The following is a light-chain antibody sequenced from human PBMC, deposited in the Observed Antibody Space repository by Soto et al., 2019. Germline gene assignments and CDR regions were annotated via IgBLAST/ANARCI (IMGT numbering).Light chain of an antibody. CDR2: DAS. CDR3: QQYGRSPYA. CDR1: QSVGYNY. Sequence: IVLTQSPGTLSLSPGERATLSCRASQSVGYNYLAWYQHKPGQAPRLLIYDASTRATAIPDRFSGSGSGTDFTLTISSLEPEDSAVYYCQQYGRSPYAFGQGTKLEIK. V-gene: IGKV3-20*01. J-gene: IGKJ2*01.